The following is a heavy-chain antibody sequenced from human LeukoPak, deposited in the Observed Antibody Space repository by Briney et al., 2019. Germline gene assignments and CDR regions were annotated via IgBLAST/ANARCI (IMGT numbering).Heavy chain of an antibody. CDR2: ISSSSSYI. V-gene: IGHV3-21*04. J-gene: IGHJ4*02. D-gene: IGHD1-20*01. CDR1: GFTFSSYS. CDR3: AKDDALYNWNDY. Sequence: KSGGSLRLSCAASGFTFSSYSMNWVRQAPGKGLEWVSSISSSSSYIYYADSVKGRFTISRDNAKNTLYLQMNSLRAEDTAVYYCAKDDALYNWNDYWGQGTLVTVSS.